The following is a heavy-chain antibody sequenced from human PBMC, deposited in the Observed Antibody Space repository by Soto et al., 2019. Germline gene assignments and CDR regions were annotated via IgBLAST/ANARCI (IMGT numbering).Heavy chain of an antibody. CDR1: GDSTNSSDYF. V-gene: IGHV4-30-4*01. D-gene: IGHD2-21*01. CDR3: ARGGVVAGFNWFDP. CDR2: INRRGNT. Sequence: QVQLQESGPGLVKPSQTLSLTCAVSGDSTNSSDYFWSWIRQPPGRGLEWIGYINRRGNTFYNPSLESRLTISIDTSKNRFSLRLTSVTAADTALYYCARGGVVAGFNWFDPWGQGTLVTVSS. J-gene: IGHJ5*02.